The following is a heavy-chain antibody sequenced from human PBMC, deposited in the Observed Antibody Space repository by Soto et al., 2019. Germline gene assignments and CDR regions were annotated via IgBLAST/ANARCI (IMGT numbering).Heavy chain of an antibody. V-gene: IGHV3-7*01. J-gene: IGHJ4*02. CDR1: GFTFSNFW. CDR2: INKDGSET. Sequence: EVQLVESGGGLVQSGGSLRLSCAASGFTFSNFWMSWVRQAPWKGLEWVANINKDGSETNYVDSVKGRFTISRDNAKNSLYLQVTSLRIEDTAGYYCARQYCGGDCPLDYWGQGTLVTVSS. D-gene: IGHD2-21*02. CDR3: ARQYCGGDCPLDY.